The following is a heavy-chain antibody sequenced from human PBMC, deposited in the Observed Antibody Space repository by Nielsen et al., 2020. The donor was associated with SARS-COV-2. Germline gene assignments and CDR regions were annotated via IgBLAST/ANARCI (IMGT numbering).Heavy chain of an antibody. J-gene: IGHJ4*02. CDR3: ASRVDTAMGYYFDY. V-gene: IGHV1-69*13. D-gene: IGHD5-18*01. CDR1: GGTFSSYA. Sequence: SVKVSCKASGGTFSSYAISWVRQAPGQGLEWMGGIIPIFGTANYAQKFQGRVTITADESTSTAYMELSSLRSEDTAAYYCASRVDTAMGYYFDYWGQGTLVTVSS. CDR2: IIPIFGTA.